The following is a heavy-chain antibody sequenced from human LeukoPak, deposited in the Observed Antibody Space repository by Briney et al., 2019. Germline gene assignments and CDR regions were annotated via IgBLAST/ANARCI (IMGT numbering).Heavy chain of an antibody. J-gene: IGHJ6*03. CDR1: GGTFSTYG. CDR3: ARAGYSGNSRGGQNYYMDV. V-gene: IGHV1-69*13. D-gene: IGHD5-12*01. Sequence: ASVKVSCKTSGGTFSTYGISWVRQAPGQGLEWLGGIIPVFGVTDYAQKFQGRVTISADESTRTVYMDLRSLRSEDTAVYYCARAGYSGNSRGGQNYYMDVWGQGTTVTVSS. CDR2: IIPVFGVT.